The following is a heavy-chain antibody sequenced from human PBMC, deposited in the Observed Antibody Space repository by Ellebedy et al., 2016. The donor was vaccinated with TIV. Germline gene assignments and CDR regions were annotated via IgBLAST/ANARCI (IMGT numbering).Heavy chain of an antibody. V-gene: IGHV3-53*05. CDR2: IYSGGST. J-gene: IGHJ4*02. Sequence: GGSLRLSXAASGFIVSSNFMSWVRQAPGKGLEWVSVIYSGGSTYYADSVKGRFTISRDNSKNSLYLQMNSLRAEDTALYYCAKDMGVLVVTKGFDYWGQGTLVTVSS. CDR3: AKDMGVLVVTKGFDY. D-gene: IGHD3-22*01. CDR1: GFIVSSNF.